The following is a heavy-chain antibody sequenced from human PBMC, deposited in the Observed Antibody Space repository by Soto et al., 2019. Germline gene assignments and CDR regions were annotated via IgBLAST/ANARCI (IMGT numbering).Heavy chain of an antibody. D-gene: IGHD2-2*01. CDR3: AKDQVVPEYFDY. J-gene: IGHJ4*02. CDR2: ISGSGGST. CDR1: GFTFSSYA. V-gene: IGHV3-23*01. Sequence: GGSVRLSCAASGFTFSSYAMSWVRQAPGKGLEWVSAISGSGGSTYYADSVKGRFTISRDNSKNTLYLQMNSLRAEDTAVYYCAKDQVVPEYFDYWGQGTLVTVSS.